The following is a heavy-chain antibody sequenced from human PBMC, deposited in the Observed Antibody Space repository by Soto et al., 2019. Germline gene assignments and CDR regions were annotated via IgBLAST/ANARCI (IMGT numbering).Heavy chain of an antibody. CDR1: GGSISNNNW. J-gene: IGHJ4*02. D-gene: IGHD2-2*02. CDR3: ARNGFKQYLSHFDF. Sequence: SETLSLTCAVSGGSISNNNWWTWVRQPPGKGLEWIGEIYHSGSTNYNPSLKSRVTISVDKSKNQFSLRLSSVTAADTAVYYCARNGFKQYLSHFDFWGQGTLVTVSS. V-gene: IGHV4-4*02. CDR2: IYHSGST.